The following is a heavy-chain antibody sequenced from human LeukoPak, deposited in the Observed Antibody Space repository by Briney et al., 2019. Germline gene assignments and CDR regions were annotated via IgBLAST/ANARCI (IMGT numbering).Heavy chain of an antibody. Sequence: GASVKVSCLASGHTFSGCYMHWIRQAPGQGLEWMAWMNPRGDVADYAQMFLGRIILTGDKSNSAYMELNSLISDDTAVYYCATSEGYRSTWGAFDIWGQGTTVIVSS. CDR2: MNPRGDVA. CDR3: ATSEGYRSTWGAFDI. D-gene: IGHD5-18*01. J-gene: IGHJ3*02. CDR1: GHTFSGCY. V-gene: IGHV1-2*02.